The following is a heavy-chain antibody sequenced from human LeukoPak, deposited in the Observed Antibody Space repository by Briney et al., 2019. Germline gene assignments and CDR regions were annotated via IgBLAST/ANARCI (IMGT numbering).Heavy chain of an antibody. CDR1: GGSISSYF. V-gene: IGHV4-59*01. CDR2: IYYSGST. CDR3: ARGYLDWFDP. J-gene: IGHJ5*02. D-gene: IGHD1-26*01. Sequence: SSETLSLTCTVSGGSISSYFWTWIRQPPGKGLEWIGYIYYSGSTSYSPSLKSRVTMSVDTSENQFSLNLNSVTAADTAVYYCARGYLDWFDPWGQGTLVTVSS.